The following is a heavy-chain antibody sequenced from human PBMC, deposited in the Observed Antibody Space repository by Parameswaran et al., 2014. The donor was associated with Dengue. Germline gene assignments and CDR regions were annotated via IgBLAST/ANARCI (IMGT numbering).Heavy chain of an antibody. D-gene: IGHD2-2*01. Sequence: VRQMPGKGLEWMGWINTNTGNPTYAQGFTGRFVFSLDTSVSTAYLQISSLKAEDTAVYYCARSIVVVPEDYFDYWGQGTLVTVSS. CDR3: ARSIVVVPEDYFDY. J-gene: IGHJ4*02. CDR2: INTNTGNP. V-gene: IGHV7-4-1*02.